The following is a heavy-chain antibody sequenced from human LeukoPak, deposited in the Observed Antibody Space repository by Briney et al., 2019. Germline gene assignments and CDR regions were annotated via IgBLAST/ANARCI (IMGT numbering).Heavy chain of an antibody. CDR2: ICTSGST. CDR1: AGSISSGSYY. Sequence: SQTLSLTCTVAAGSISSGSYYWSWIRQPAGKGLEWIGRICTSGSTNYHPSLKSRVTISVDTSKNQFSLKLSSVTAADTAVYYCARGIVVVAQLGFYFYYMDVWGKGTTVTIS. J-gene: IGHJ6*03. V-gene: IGHV4-61*02. D-gene: IGHD2-15*01. CDR3: ARGIVVVAQLGFYFYYMDV.